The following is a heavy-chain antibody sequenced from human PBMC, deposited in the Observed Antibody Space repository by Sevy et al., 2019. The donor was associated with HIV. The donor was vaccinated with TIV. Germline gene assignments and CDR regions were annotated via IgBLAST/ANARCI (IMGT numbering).Heavy chain of an antibody. CDR3: ARVLTIFGVGTDNWYFDL. D-gene: IGHD3-3*01. V-gene: IGHV4-34*01. CDR2: INHSGST. CDR1: GGSFSGYY. J-gene: IGHJ2*01. Sequence: SETLSLTCAVYGGSFSGYYWSWIRQPPGKGLEWIGEINHSGSTNYNPSLKSRVTISVDTSKNQFSLKLSSVTAADTAVYYCARVLTIFGVGTDNWYFDLWGRGTLVTVSS.